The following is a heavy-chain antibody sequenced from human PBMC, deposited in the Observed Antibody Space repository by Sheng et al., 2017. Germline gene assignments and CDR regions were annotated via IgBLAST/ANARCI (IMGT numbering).Heavy chain of an antibody. D-gene: IGHD3-10*01. CDR2: IYTSGST. V-gene: IGHV4-61*02. Sequence: QVQLQESGPGLVKPSQTLSLTCTVSGGSISSGSYYWSWIRQPAGKGLEWIGRIYTSGSTNYNPSLKSRVTISVDTSKNQFSLKLSSVTAADTAVYYCARGLYGSGIPLTTWGQGTLVTVS. J-gene: IGHJ4*02. CDR3: ARGLYGSGIPLTT. CDR1: GGSISSGSYY.